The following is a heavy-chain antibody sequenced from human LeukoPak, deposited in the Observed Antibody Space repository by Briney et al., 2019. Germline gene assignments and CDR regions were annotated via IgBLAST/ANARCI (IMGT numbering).Heavy chain of an antibody. V-gene: IGHV4-39*07. J-gene: IGHJ4*02. Sequence: PSETLSLTCTVSGGSISSSNYYWGWIRQPPGKGLEWIGSISYTGSTYFNPSLKSRVTISVDTSKNQFSLKLTSVTAADTAVYFCARNIAAAAFDYWGQGTLVTVSS. D-gene: IGHD6-13*01. CDR2: ISYTGST. CDR3: ARNIAAAAFDY. CDR1: GGSISSSNYY.